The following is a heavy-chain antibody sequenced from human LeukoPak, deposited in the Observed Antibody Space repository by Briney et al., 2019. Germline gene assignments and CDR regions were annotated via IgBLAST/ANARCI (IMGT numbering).Heavy chain of an antibody. Sequence: GGSLRLSCKGSGYSFTSYWIGRVRQMPGKGLEWMGSIYTGDSDIRYSPSFQGQVTISADKSITTAYLQWSSLKASDTAMYYCARLRYYGSGSYGDYWGQGTLVTVSS. J-gene: IGHJ4*02. CDR3: ARLRYYGSGSYGDY. D-gene: IGHD3-10*01. CDR1: GYSFTSYW. V-gene: IGHV5-51*01. CDR2: IYTGDSDI.